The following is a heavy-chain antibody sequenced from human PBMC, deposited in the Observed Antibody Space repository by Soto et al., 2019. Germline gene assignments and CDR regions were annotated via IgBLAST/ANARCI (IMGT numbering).Heavy chain of an antibody. CDR2: IYYSGST. J-gene: IGHJ4*02. CDR1: GGSISSYY. D-gene: IGHD3-22*01. CDR3: ARLNDSSGYYAFDY. V-gene: IGHV4-59*08. Sequence: ASETLSLTCTASGGSISSYYWSWIRQPPGKGLEWIGYIYYSGSTNYNPSLKSRVTISVDTSKNQFSLKLSSVTAADTAVYYCARLNDSSGYYAFDYWGQGTLVTVSS.